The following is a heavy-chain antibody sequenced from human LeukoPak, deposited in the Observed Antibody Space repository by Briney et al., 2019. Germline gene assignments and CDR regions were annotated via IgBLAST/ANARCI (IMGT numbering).Heavy chain of an antibody. CDR2: IYNSGST. CDR1: GGSISRHY. V-gene: IGHV4-59*08. CDR3: ARDDYGVFDAFDV. D-gene: IGHD3-16*01. J-gene: IGHJ3*01. Sequence: PSETLSLTCTVSGGSISRHYWSWIRQPPGKGLEWIGYIYNSGSTNYNPSLKSRVTISLDTSKNQFSLHLTSVTAADTAVYFCARDDYGVFDAFDVWGQGTVVTVSS.